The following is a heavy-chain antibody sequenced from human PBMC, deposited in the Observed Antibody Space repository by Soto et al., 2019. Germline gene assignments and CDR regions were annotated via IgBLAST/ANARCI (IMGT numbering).Heavy chain of an antibody. CDR3: ARIPVDTYMIYWFDP. V-gene: IGHV4-61*08. CDR2: VYYGGST. D-gene: IGHD5-18*01. Sequence: QVQLQESGPRLVRPSENLSLTCTVSGGSLRSCDYHWTWIRQPPGKGMEWIGYVYYGGSTNYNPSLKSRVSISVETAKNQFSLRLSSVTAADTAVYYCARIPVDTYMIYWFDPWGQGILVTVSS. CDR1: GGSLRSCDYH. J-gene: IGHJ5*02.